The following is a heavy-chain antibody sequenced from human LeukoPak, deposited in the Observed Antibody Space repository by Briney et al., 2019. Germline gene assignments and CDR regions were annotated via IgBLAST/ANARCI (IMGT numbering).Heavy chain of an antibody. CDR1: GYTFTTYG. D-gene: IGHD3-22*01. V-gene: IGHV1-18*01. CDR3: ARCVSGYSEAY. J-gene: IGHJ4*02. CDR2: ISVYSGNT. Sequence: GASVKVSCKASGYTFTTYGISWVRQAPGQGLEWMGWISVYSGNTNYAQKFQGRVTMTTDTSTSTAYMELTSLRSDDTAVYYCARCVSGYSEAYWGQGTLVTVSS.